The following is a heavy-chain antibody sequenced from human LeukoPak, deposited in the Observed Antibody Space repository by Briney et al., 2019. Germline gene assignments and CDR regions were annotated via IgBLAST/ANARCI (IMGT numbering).Heavy chain of an antibody. CDR1: GYTFTGYY. V-gene: IGHV1-2*02. Sequence: ASVKVSCKASGYTFTGYYMHWVRQAPGQGLEWMGWINPNSGGTNYAQKFQGRVTITADKSTSTAYMELSSLRSEDTAVYYCASCVYYSGYEDGNWFDPWGQGTLVTVSS. D-gene: IGHD5-12*01. J-gene: IGHJ5*02. CDR2: INPNSGGT. CDR3: ASCVYYSGYEDGNWFDP.